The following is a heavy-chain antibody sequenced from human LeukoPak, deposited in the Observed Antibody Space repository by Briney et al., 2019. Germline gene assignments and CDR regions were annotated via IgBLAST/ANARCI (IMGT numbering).Heavy chain of an antibody. D-gene: IGHD2-15*01. CDR1: GYTFTSYG. CDR2: ISAYNGNT. Sequence: ASVKVSCKASGYTFTSYGISWVRQAPGQGLEWMGWISAYNGNTNYAQKLQGRVTMTTDTSTSTAYMELRSLRFDDTAVYYCARSGVLVAATTYYYGMDVWGQGTTVTVSS. V-gene: IGHV1-18*01. CDR3: ARSGVLVAATTYYYGMDV. J-gene: IGHJ6*02.